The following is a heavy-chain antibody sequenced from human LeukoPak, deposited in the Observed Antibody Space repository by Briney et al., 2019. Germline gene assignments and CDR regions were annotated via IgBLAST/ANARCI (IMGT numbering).Heavy chain of an antibody. Sequence: GGSLRLSCAASEFTFNSYSMNWVRRAPGKGLEWVSSISSTSSYIYYADSVKGRFTISRDNAKNSLYLQMNGLRAEDTAVYYCARTTEGYCSSTRCYGFDYYYYMDVWGKGTTVTISS. J-gene: IGHJ6*03. V-gene: IGHV3-21*04. D-gene: IGHD2-2*01. CDR3: ARTTEGYCSSTRCYGFDYYYYMDV. CDR2: ISSTSSYI. CDR1: EFTFNSYS.